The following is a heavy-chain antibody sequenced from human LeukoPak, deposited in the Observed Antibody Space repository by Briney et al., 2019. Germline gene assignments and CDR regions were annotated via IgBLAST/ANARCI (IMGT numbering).Heavy chain of an antibody. V-gene: IGHV4-39*07. D-gene: IGHD7-27*01. J-gene: IGHJ4*02. Sequence: GSLRLSCAASGFTFSSYGMSWVRQPPGKGLEWIGSIYYSGSTYYNPSLKSRVTISVDTSKNQFSLKLSSVTAADTAVYYCARDLLGWGQGTLVTVSS. CDR3: ARDLLG. CDR2: IYYSGST. CDR1: GFTFSSYG.